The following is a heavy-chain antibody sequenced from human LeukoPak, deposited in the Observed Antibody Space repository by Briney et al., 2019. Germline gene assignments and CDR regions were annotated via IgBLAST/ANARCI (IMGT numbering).Heavy chain of an antibody. V-gene: IGHV4-39*01. CDR3: ARGAFIYSGSYWPHDY. Sequence: SETLSLTCTVSGGSISSSSYYWGWIRQPPGKGLEWIGSIYYSGSTYYNPSLKSRVTISVDTSKNQFSLKLSSVTAADTAVYYCARGAFIYSGSYWPHDYWGQGTLVTVSS. CDR1: GGSISSSSYY. CDR2: IYYSGST. D-gene: IGHD1-26*01. J-gene: IGHJ4*02.